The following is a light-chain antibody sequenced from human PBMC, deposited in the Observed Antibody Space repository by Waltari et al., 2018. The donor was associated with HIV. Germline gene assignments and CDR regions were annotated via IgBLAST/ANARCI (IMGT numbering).Light chain of an antibody. J-gene: IGLJ2*01. Sequence: QSVLTQPPSASGTPGQRVTISCSGSSSNIGSKYVYWYQQLPGTAPKLLIYRNNQRPPGVPDRFSGSKSGTSASLAISGVRSEDEADYYCAAWDDSLLFGGGTKLTVL. V-gene: IGLV1-47*01. CDR1: SSNIGSKY. CDR3: AAWDDSLL. CDR2: RNN.